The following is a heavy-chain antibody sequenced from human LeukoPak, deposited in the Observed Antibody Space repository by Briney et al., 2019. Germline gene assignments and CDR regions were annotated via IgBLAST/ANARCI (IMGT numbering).Heavy chain of an antibody. V-gene: IGHV1-8*03. CDR3: ARGPTIFGVVIIQGDAFDI. CDR2: MNPNSGNT. D-gene: IGHD3-3*01. J-gene: IGHJ3*02. CDR1: GYTFTSYD. Sequence: ASVKVSCKASGYTFTSYDINWVRQATGQGVEWMGWMNPNSGNTGYAQKFQGRVTITRNTSISTAYMELSSLRSEDTAVYYCARGPTIFGVVIIQGDAFDIWGQGTMVTVSS.